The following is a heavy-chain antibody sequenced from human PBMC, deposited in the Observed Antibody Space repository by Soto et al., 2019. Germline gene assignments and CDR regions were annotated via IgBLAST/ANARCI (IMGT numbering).Heavy chain of an antibody. V-gene: IGHV1-69*01. Sequence: QVHLVQSGTEVKKPGSSVRVSCQASGGTFRDYGVSWVRQAPGQGLEWIGGRLPILGTTNYAQKFRDRVTITADGSTGTVYMDLSRLTSEDTAVYYCGRGGFCSQDGCYARGGEIDHWAQGTLVTVSS. J-gene: IGHJ4*02. CDR3: GRGGFCSQDGCYARGGEIDH. D-gene: IGHD2-15*01. CDR2: RLPILGTT. CDR1: GGTFRDYG.